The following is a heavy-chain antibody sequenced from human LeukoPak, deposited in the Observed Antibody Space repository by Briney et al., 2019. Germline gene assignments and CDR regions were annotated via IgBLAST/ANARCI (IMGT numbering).Heavy chain of an antibody. V-gene: IGHV3-23*01. J-gene: IGHJ3*02. CDR1: GFTFSSYA. CDR3: ASLRGSYPFDAFDI. Sequence: GGSLRLSCAASGFTFSSYAMSWVRQAPGRGLEGVSAISGSGGSTYYADSVKGRFTISRDNSKNTLYLQMNSLRAEDTAVYYCASLRGSYPFDAFDIWGQGTMVTVSS. CDR2: ISGSGGST. D-gene: IGHD1-26*01.